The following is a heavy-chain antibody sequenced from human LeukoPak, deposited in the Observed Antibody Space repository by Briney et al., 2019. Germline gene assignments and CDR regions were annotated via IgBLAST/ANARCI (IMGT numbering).Heavy chain of an antibody. Sequence: ASVKVSCKASGYTSTSYDINWVRQATGQGLEWMGWMNPNSGNTGYAQKFQGRVTMTRNTSISTAYMELSSLRSEDTAVYYCARGVRLGELSLYYFDYWGQGTLVTVSS. V-gene: IGHV1-8*01. CDR3: ARGVRLGELSLYYFDY. D-gene: IGHD3-16*02. CDR2: MNPNSGNT. J-gene: IGHJ4*02. CDR1: GYTSTSYD.